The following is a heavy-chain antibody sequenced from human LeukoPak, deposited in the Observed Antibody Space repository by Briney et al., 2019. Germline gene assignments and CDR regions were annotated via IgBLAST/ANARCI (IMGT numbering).Heavy chain of an antibody. D-gene: IGHD3-10*01. Sequence: PSETLSLTCAVYGGSFSGYYWSWIRQPPGKGLEWIGEINHSGSTNYNPSLKSRVTISVDTSKNQFSLKLSSVTAADTAVYYCARDGKGITMVRGLNWFDPWGQGTLVTVSS. J-gene: IGHJ5*02. CDR3: ARDGKGITMVRGLNWFDP. V-gene: IGHV4-34*01. CDR2: INHSGST. CDR1: GGSFSGYY.